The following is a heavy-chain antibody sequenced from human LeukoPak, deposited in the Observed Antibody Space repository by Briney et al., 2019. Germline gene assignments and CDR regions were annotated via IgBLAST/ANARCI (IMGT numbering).Heavy chain of an antibody. CDR3: ARMTTGFPV. CDR1: GFTFSSYW. Sequence: PGGSLRLSCAASGFTFSSYWMSWVRQAPGKGLEWVGRIRNKANSYTTEYAASVNGRFTISRDDSKNSLYLQMNSLKTEDTAIYYCARMTTGFPVWGQGTLVTVSS. V-gene: IGHV3-72*01. CDR2: IRNKANSYTT. J-gene: IGHJ4*02. D-gene: IGHD4-17*01.